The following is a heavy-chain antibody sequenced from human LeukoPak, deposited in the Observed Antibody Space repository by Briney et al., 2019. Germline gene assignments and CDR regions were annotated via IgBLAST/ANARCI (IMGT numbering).Heavy chain of an antibody. D-gene: IGHD2-2*01. CDR3: ARVADIVVVPEPEGYAFDV. CDR2: IIPIFGTA. V-gene: IGHV1-69*13. J-gene: IGHJ3*01. CDR1: GYTFTSYD. Sequence: SVKVSCKASGYTFTSYDISWVRQAPGQGLEWMGGIIPIFGTANYAQKFQGRVTITADESTSTAYMELSSLRSEDTAVYYCARVADIVVVPEPEGYAFDVWGQGTMVTVSS.